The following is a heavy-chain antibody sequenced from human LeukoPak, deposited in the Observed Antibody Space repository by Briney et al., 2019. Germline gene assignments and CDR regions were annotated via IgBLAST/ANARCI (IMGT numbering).Heavy chain of an antibody. V-gene: IGHV3-23*01. Sequence: PGGSLRLSCAASGFTFSSDAMSSVRQAPGKGLEWDSAISGSGGSTYYAACVKGRFTISRDNSKNTLYLQMNSLRAEDTAVYYCAKDGVGATTGYYYMDVWGKGTTVTVSS. CDR2: ISGSGGST. D-gene: IGHD1-26*01. CDR3: AKDGVGATTGYYYMDV. J-gene: IGHJ6*03. CDR1: GFTFSSDA.